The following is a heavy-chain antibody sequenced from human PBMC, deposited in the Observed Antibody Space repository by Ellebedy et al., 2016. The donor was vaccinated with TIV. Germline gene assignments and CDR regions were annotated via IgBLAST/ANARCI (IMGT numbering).Heavy chain of an antibody. CDR2: ISSSGSTI. J-gene: IGHJ4*02. CDR3: ARDWIQLWYD. CDR1: GFTFSDYY. Sequence: GESLKISXAASGFTFSDYYMSWIRQAPGKGLEWVSYISSSGSTIYYADSVKGRFTISRDNAKNSLYLQMNSLRAEDTAVYYCARDWIQLWYDWGQGTLVTVSS. V-gene: IGHV3-11*04. D-gene: IGHD5-18*01.